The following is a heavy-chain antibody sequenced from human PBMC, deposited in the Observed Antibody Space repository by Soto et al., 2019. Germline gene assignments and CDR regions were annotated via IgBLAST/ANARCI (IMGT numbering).Heavy chain of an antibody. CDR1: GFTFSNAW. D-gene: IGHD3-3*01. V-gene: IGHV3-15*01. CDR2: IKSKTDGGTT. CDR3: TTGNDFWSGYDT. J-gene: IGHJ5*02. Sequence: EVQLVESGGGLVKPGGSLRLSCAASGFTFSNAWMSWVRQAPGKGLEWVGRIKSKTDGGTTDYAAPVKGRFTISRDDSKTTRCPQMTSMKTEDTAVYYCTTGNDFWSGYDTWGQGTLVTVSS.